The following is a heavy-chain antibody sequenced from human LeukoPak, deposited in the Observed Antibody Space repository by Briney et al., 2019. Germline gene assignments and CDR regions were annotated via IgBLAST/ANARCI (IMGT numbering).Heavy chain of an antibody. V-gene: IGHV4-59*11. Sequence: SETLSLTCTVSGGSISSHYWSWIRQPPGKGLEWIGYMYSSGSTNYNPSLKSRVTISVDTSKNQFSLKLSSVTAADTAVYYCSKSRYYYGSGSYYSAYLMDVWGQGTTVTVSS. CDR2: MYSSGST. D-gene: IGHD3-10*01. J-gene: IGHJ6*02. CDR3: SKSRYYYGSGSYYSAYLMDV. CDR1: GGSISSHY.